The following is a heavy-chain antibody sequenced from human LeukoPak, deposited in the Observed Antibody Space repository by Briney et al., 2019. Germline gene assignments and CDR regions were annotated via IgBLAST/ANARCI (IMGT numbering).Heavy chain of an antibody. CDR3: VRNAAMAADV. D-gene: IGHD5-18*01. V-gene: IGHV3-23*01. CDR2: ISASAGST. CDR1: GFTFSSHG. J-gene: IGHJ3*01. Sequence: GGSLRLSCAASGFTFSSHGMSWVRQAPGKGLEWVSVISASAGSTHYVDSVKGRFTISRDKSKNTLYLQMNSLGADDTAVYYCVRNAAMAADVWGQGTMVTVSS.